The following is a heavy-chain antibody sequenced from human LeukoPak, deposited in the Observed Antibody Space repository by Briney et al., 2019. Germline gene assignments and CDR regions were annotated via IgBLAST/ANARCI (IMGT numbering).Heavy chain of an antibody. V-gene: IGHV1-8*01. J-gene: IGHJ4*02. D-gene: IGHD6-13*01. CDR2: MNPNSGNT. Sequence: KVSCKAXGYTFTXXDINWVRQATGQGLEWMGWMNPNSGNTGYAQKFQGRVTMTRNTSISTAYMELSSLRSEDTAVYYCARGKAAAGIYYFDYWGQGTLVTVSS. CDR1: GYTFTXXD. CDR3: ARGKAAAGIYYFDY.